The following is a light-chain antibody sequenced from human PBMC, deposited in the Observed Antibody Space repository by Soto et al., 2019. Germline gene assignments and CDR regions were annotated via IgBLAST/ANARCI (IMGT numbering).Light chain of an antibody. CDR1: QSVSSY. J-gene: IGKJ1*01. Sequence: EIVLTQSPATLSLSPGERATLSCRASQSVSSYLAWYQQKPGQAPRLLIYDASNRATGIPARFSGSGSGTYFTLTLSSLEPEDFAVYYCQQRSNWLWTFGQGTKVEIK. V-gene: IGKV3-11*01. CDR3: QQRSNWLWT. CDR2: DAS.